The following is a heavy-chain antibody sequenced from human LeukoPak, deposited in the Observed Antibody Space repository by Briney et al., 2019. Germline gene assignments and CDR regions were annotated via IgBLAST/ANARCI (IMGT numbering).Heavy chain of an antibody. J-gene: IGHJ5*02. D-gene: IGHD5-12*01. CDR2: ISGSVDRT. Sequence: GGCLRLSRAVSGFTFTSYAISWVRQAPGHGLEGVSGISGSVDRTDYADSVKGRSTISRDNSKHALYLQMNSLRDEDAAVYYCARGGDIVATDGWFDPWGQGTLVTVSS. V-gene: IGHV3-23*01. CDR1: GFTFTSYA. CDR3: ARGGDIVATDGWFDP.